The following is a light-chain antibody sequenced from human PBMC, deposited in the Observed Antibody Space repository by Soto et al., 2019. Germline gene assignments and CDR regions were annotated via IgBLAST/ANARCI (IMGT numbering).Light chain of an antibody. Sequence: QSALTQPPSVSGAPGQRVTISCTGSSSNIGAGYDVHWYQQLPGTAPKLLIYGHNNRPSGVPDRFSASKSDTSASLAITGLQAEDEADYYCQSYDSSLSGSNVFGTGTKVTVL. CDR3: QSYDSSLSGSNV. V-gene: IGLV1-40*01. CDR1: SSNIGAGYD. CDR2: GHN. J-gene: IGLJ1*01.